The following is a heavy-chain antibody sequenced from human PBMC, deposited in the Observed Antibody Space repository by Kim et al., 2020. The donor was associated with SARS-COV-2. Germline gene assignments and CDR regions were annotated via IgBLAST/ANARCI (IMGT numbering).Heavy chain of an antibody. V-gene: IGHV3-30*18. CDR2: ISYDGSNK. J-gene: IGHJ6*02. D-gene: IGHD6-13*01. CDR3: AKVNVSQQQQLVLSYYYYGMDV. Sequence: GGSLRLSCAASGFTFSSYGMHWVRQAPGKGLEWVAVISYDGSNKYYADSVKGRFTISRDNSKNTLYLQMNSLRAEDTAVYYCAKVNVSQQQQLVLSYYYYGMDVWGQGTTVTVSS. CDR1: GFTFSSYG.